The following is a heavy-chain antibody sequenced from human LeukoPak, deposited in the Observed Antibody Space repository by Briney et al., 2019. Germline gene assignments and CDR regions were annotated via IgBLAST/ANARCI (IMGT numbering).Heavy chain of an antibody. CDR2: INAGNGNT. D-gene: IGHD2-15*01. Sequence: ASVTVSCKASGYTFTSYAMHWVRQAPGQRLEWMGWINAGNGNTKYSQKFQGRVTITRDTSASTAYMELSSLRSEDTAVYYCARVGPQGEDGFDYWGQGTLVTVSS. CDR3: ARVGPQGEDGFDY. CDR1: GYTFTSYA. J-gene: IGHJ4*02. V-gene: IGHV1-3*01.